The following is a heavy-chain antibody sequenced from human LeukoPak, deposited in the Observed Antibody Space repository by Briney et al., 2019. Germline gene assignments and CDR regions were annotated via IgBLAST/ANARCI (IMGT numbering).Heavy chain of an antibody. CDR1: GGSISSYY. Sequence: SETLSLTCTVSGGSISSYYWSWIRQPPGEGLEWIGYIYYSGSTNYNPSLKSRVTISVDTSKNQFSLKLSSVTAADTAVYYCARDIRVIGATLYFDYWGQGILVTVSS. V-gene: IGHV4-59*01. CDR2: IYYSGST. D-gene: IGHD1-26*01. CDR3: ARDIRVIGATLYFDY. J-gene: IGHJ4*02.